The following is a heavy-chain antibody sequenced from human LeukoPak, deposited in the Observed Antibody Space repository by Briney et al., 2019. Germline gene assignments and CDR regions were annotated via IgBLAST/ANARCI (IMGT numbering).Heavy chain of an antibody. CDR3: ARVRSGYYYNVYDWFDP. CDR1: GFTVSSNY. D-gene: IGHD3-22*01. Sequence: GSLRLSCAASGFTVSSNYMSWVRQAPGKGLEWIGSIYYSGSTYYNPSLKSRVTISVDTSKNQFSLKLSSVTAADTAVYYCARVRSGYYYNVYDWFDPWGQGTLVTVSS. J-gene: IGHJ5*02. CDR2: IYYSGST. V-gene: IGHV4-39*07.